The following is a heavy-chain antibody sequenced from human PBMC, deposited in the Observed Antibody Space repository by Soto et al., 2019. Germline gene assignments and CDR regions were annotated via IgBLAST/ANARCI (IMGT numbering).Heavy chain of an antibody. Sequence: PGGSLRLSCAASGFTFSSYSMNWVRQAPGKGLEWVSSISSSSSYIYYADSVKGRFTISRDNAKNSLYLQMNSLRAEDTAVYYCARDGYSGYGQIRGNYYYGMDVWGQGTTVTVSS. CDR1: GFTFSSYS. J-gene: IGHJ6*02. CDR3: ARDGYSGYGQIRGNYYYGMDV. V-gene: IGHV3-21*01. CDR2: ISSSSSYI. D-gene: IGHD5-12*01.